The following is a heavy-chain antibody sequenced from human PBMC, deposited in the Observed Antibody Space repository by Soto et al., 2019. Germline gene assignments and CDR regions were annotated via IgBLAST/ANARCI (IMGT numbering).Heavy chain of an antibody. D-gene: IGHD6-13*01. J-gene: IGHJ4*02. CDR2: INHSGNT. CDR3: AKSKGKTAGRKSYFDS. Sequence: SETLSLTCAVYGWSFSDYYWSWFRQPPEKGLEWIGEINHSGNTNYNPSLQSRVSISMDTSKNQCSLILSSVTAADTALYYCAKSKGKTAGRKSYFDSRGQGTQVTVSS. CDR1: GWSFSDYY. V-gene: IGHV4-34*01.